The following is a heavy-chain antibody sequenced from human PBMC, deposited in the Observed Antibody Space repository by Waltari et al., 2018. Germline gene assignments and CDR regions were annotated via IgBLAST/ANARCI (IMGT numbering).Heavy chain of an antibody. CDR1: GGTFSSYA. J-gene: IGHJ1*01. Sequence: QVQLVQSGAEVKKPGYSVKVSCKASGGTFSSYAISWGRQAPGQGLEWMGGIIPIFGTANYAQKFQGRVTITADESTSTAYMELSSLRSEDTAVYYCARDNSRSPWQWLVMYFQHWGQGTLVTVSS. D-gene: IGHD6-19*01. V-gene: IGHV1-69*01. CDR3: ARDNSRSPWQWLVMYFQH. CDR2: IIPIFGTA.